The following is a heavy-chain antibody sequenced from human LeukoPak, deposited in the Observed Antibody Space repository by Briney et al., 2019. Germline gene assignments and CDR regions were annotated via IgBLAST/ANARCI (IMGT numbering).Heavy chain of an antibody. Sequence: GGSLRLSCLASGFSFNSYTMNWVREAPGKGLEWVSTISPVSSYSWYAESVKGRFTISRDNPKNSLYLQMDSLRAEDTAVYYCVRDVSRRIGMDVWGQGTTVTVSS. CDR2: ISPVSSYS. V-gene: IGHV3-21*01. D-gene: IGHD2/OR15-2a*01. CDR1: GFSFNSYT. J-gene: IGHJ6*02. CDR3: VRDVSRRIGMDV.